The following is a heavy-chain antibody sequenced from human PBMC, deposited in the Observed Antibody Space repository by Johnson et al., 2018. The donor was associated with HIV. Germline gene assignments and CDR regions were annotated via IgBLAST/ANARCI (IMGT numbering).Heavy chain of an antibody. J-gene: IGHJ3*02. CDR1: GFTFSSYW. Sequence: VQLVECGGGLVQPGGSLRLSCAASGFTFSSYWMSWVRQAPGKGLEWVANIKQDGSEKYYVDSVKGRFTISRDNAKNSLYLQMNSLRAEDTAVYYCAHSSSWSYDAFDIWGQGTMVTVSS. CDR2: IKQDGSEK. CDR3: AHSSSWSYDAFDI. V-gene: IGHV3-7*01. D-gene: IGHD6-13*01.